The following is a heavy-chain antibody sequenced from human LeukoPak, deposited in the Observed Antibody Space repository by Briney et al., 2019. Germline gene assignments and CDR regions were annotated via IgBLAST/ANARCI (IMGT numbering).Heavy chain of an antibody. D-gene: IGHD3-16*01. V-gene: IGHV1-69*04. Sequence: GASVKVSCKASGYSLSSNGISWVRQAPGQGLEWMGRIIPILGIANYAQKFQGRVTITADKSTSTAYMELSSLRSEDTAVYYCARDHGAFDYWGQGTLVTVSS. CDR1: GYSLSSNG. CDR3: ARDHGAFDY. CDR2: IIPILGIA. J-gene: IGHJ4*02.